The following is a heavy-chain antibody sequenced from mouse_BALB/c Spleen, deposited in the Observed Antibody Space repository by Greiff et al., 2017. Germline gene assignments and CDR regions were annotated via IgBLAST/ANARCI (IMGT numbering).Heavy chain of an antibody. J-gene: IGHJ4*01. CDR2: INPYNGDT. V-gene: IGHV1-20*02. CDR3: ARRITGLYYAMDY. Sequence: EVQLQQSGPELVKPGASVKISCKASGYSFTGYFMNWVMQSHGKSLEWIGRINPYNGDTFYNQKFKGKATLTVDKSSSTAHMELRSLASEDSAVYYCARRITGLYYAMDYWGQGTSVTVSS. D-gene: IGHD2-4*01. CDR1: GYSFTGYF.